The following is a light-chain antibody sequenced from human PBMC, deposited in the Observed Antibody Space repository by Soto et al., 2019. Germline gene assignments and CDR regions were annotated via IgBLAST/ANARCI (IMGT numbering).Light chain of an antibody. CDR3: QAWDSSLSGSKV. V-gene: IGLV3-1*01. J-gene: IGLJ2*01. CDR1: KLGDKY. CDR2: QDS. Sequence: SYELTQPPSVSVSPGQTASITCSGDKLGDKYACWYQQKPGQSPVLVIYQDSKRPSGIPERFSGSNSGNTATLTISGTQAMDEADYYCQAWDSSLSGSKVFGGGTKLTVL.